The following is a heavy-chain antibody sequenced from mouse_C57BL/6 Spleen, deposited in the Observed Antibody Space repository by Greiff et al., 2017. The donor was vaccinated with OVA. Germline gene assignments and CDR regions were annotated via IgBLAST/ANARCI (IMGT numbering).Heavy chain of an antibody. CDR2: IWTGGGT. D-gene: IGHD1-3*01. Sequence: VKVVESGPGLVAPSQSLSITCTVSGFSLTSYAISWVRQPPGKGLEWLGVIWTGGGTNYNSALKSRLSISKDNSKSQVFLKMNSLQTDDTARYYCARGDNLPYYYAMDYWGQGTSVTVSS. J-gene: IGHJ4*01. CDR3: ARGDNLPYYYAMDY. CDR1: GFSLTSYA. V-gene: IGHV2-9-1*01.